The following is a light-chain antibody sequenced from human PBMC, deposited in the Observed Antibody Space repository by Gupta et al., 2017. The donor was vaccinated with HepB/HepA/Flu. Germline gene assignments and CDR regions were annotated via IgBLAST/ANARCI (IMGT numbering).Light chain of an antibody. CDR1: KLGDKY. CDR2: QDR. Sequence: SYELTQPPSVSVSPGQTASITCSGDKLGDKYACWYQQKPGQSPVLVIYQDRKRPSGIPERFSGSNSGNTATLTISGTQAMDEADYYCQAWDSSARFGGGTKLTVL. CDR3: QAWDSSAR. J-gene: IGLJ2*01. V-gene: IGLV3-1*01.